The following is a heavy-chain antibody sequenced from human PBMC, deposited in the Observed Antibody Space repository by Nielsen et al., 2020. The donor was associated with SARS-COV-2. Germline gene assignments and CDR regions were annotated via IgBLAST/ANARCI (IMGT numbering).Heavy chain of an antibody. CDR3: VKGEGFVVVTGSLDY. D-gene: IGHD2-21*02. CDR2: ISSNGGTT. Sequence: GESLKISCSASGFTFSNYAILWVRQAPGKGLEYVSAISSNGGTTHYADSVKGRFTISRDNSKNALYLQMSSLRAEDTAVYYCVKGEGFVVVTGSLDYWGQGTLVTVSS. V-gene: IGHV3-64D*09. CDR1: GFTFSNYA. J-gene: IGHJ4*02.